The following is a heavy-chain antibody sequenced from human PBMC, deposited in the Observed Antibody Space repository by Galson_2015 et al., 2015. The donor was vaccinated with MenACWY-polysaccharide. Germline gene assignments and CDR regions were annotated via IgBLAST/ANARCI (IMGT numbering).Heavy chain of an antibody. D-gene: IGHD2-8*01. V-gene: IGHV3-7*01. J-gene: IGHJ4*02. Sequence: SLRLSCAASGFTFRNYWMSWVRQAPGKGLEWVANIKGDGSEKSYVDSVKGRFTISRDNAKGSLYLQMNSLRADDTAVYYCARVGYGGNCQDYWGQGTLVTVSS. CDR3: ARVGYGGNCQDY. CDR1: GFTFRNYW. CDR2: IKGDGSEK.